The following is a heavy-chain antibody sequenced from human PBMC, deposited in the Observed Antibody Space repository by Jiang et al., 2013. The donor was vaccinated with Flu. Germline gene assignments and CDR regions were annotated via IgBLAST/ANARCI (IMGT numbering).Heavy chain of an antibody. V-gene: IGHV4-4*02. D-gene: IGHD3-22*01. CDR1: GASVSNENW. Sequence: SGPGLVKPSGTLSLTCVVSGASVSNENWWSWVRQPRGKGLEWIGEIHHSGTTNHNPSLSGRVTISVDKSKNQFSLTLSSVTAADTALYYCTSNGFYSLDYWGQGTLVTVSS. CDR2: IHHSGTT. J-gene: IGHJ4*02. CDR3: TSNGFYSLDY.